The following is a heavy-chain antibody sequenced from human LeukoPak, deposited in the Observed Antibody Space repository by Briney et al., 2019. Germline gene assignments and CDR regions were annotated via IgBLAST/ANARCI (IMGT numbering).Heavy chain of an antibody. J-gene: IGHJ4*02. D-gene: IGHD1-1*01. Sequence: SETLSLTCTVSGGSISNNNYYWAWARKPPGKGLECIGSIYYSGSPSYNPSLKSRVTISVDTSKNQFSLRLSSVTAADTAVYYCATWRTAKTGFDYWGQGTLVTVSS. CDR3: ATWRTAKTGFDY. V-gene: IGHV4-39*01. CDR1: GGSISNNNYY. CDR2: IYYSGSP.